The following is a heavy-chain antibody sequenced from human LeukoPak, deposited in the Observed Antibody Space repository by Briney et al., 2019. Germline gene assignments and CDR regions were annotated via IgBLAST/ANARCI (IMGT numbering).Heavy chain of an antibody. V-gene: IGHV7-4-1*02. CDR1: GYTFTSYA. Sequence: ASVKVSCKASGYTFTSYAMNWVRQAPGQGLEWMGWINTNTGNPTYAQGFTGRFVFSLDTSVSTAYLQISGLKAEDTAVYYCARVGVPDYYYYGMDVWGQGTTVTVSS. D-gene: IGHD3-16*01. J-gene: IGHJ6*02. CDR3: ARVGVPDYYYYGMDV. CDR2: INTNTGNP.